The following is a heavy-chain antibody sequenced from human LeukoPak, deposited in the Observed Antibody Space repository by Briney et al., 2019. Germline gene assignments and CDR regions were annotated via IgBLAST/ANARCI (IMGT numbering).Heavy chain of an antibody. CDR2: ISYDGSNK. J-gene: IGHJ2*01. V-gene: IGHV3-30*04. D-gene: IGHD3-22*01. Sequence: PGRSLRLSCAASGFTFSSHAMNWVRQAPGKGLEWVAVISYDGSNKYYVDSVKGRFTISRDNSKNTLYLQMNSLRAEDTAVYYCARDPDSSGYYTHWYFDLWGRGTLVTVSS. CDR1: GFTFSSHA. CDR3: ARDPDSSGYYTHWYFDL.